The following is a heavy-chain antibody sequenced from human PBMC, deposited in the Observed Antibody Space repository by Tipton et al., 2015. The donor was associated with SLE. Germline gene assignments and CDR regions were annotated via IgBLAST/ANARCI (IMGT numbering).Heavy chain of an antibody. D-gene: IGHD2-2*01. Sequence: TLSLTCTVSGGSIGRSSFYWGWIRQPPGEVLEWIGSIHYSGTTNYNPSLKSRVTISVDTSKNQFSLKVNSLTAADTAVYYCARDRAICTRTTCYGDNWFDPWGQGTLVTVSS. CDR2: IHYSGTT. J-gene: IGHJ5*02. CDR1: GGSIGRSSFY. CDR3: ARDRAICTRTTCYGDNWFDP. V-gene: IGHV4-39*07.